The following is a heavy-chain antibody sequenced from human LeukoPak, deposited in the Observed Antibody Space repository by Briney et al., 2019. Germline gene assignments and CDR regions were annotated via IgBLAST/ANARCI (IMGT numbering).Heavy chain of an antibody. V-gene: IGHV3-30*03. CDR3: ARDLSPVVRASPMGY. CDR1: GFTFTNYG. J-gene: IGHJ4*02. Sequence: GESLRLSCAASGFTFTNYGIHWVRQAPGKGLEWVALITYDGYYKYYSDSVKGRFTISSDTSKNTLYLQMNSLRAEDTAVYYCARDLSPVVRASPMGYWGQGTPVTVSS. CDR2: ITYDGYYK. D-gene: IGHD3-10*01.